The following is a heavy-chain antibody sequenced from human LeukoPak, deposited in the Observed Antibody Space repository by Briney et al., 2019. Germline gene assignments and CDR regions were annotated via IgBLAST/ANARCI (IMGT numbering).Heavy chain of an antibody. Sequence: PGGSLRLSCAASGFTFSSYSMNWVRQAPGKGLEWVSSISSSSSYIYYADSVKGRFTISRDNAKNSLYLQMNSLRAEDTAVYYCARDRQGFLEWFSSAFDIWGQGTMVTVSS. V-gene: IGHV3-21*01. CDR1: GFTFSSYS. D-gene: IGHD3-3*01. CDR2: ISSSSSYI. J-gene: IGHJ3*02. CDR3: ARDRQGFLEWFSSAFDI.